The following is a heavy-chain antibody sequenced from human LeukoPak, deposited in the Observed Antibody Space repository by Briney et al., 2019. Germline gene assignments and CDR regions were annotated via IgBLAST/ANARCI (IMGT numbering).Heavy chain of an antibody. CDR3: ARADYSSDAFDI. Sequence: SETLSLTCTVSGGSISSSSYYWGWIRQPPGKGLEWIGSIYYSGSTYYNPSLKSRVTISVDTSKNQFSLKLSSVTAADTAVYYCARADYSSDAFDIWGQGTLVTVSS. J-gene: IGHJ4*02. D-gene: IGHD5-12*01. CDR2: IYYSGST. V-gene: IGHV4-39*07. CDR1: GGSISSSSYY.